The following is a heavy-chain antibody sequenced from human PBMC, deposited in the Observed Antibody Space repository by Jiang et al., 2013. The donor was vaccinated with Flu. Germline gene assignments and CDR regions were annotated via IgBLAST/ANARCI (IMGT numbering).Heavy chain of an antibody. D-gene: IGHD6-19*01. Sequence: SGAEVKKPGASVKVSCKASGYTFTTYAMHWVRQAPGQGLEWMGWINTGNGNTKYSQRSQGRVTITRDTSASTVYMELSSLSSEDTAVYYCARDRDSSGNDSWGQGTLVTVSS. J-gene: IGHJ4*02. V-gene: IGHV1-3*04. CDR1: GYTFTTYA. CDR2: INTGNGNT. CDR3: ARDRDSSGNDS.